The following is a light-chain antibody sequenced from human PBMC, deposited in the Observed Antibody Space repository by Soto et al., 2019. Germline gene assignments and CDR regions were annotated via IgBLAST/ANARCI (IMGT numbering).Light chain of an antibody. V-gene: IGKV3D-20*01. CDR3: QHYDSPPYT. Sequence: EIVLTQSPATLSLSPGERATLSCGASRSVSSGYLAWYQQKPGLAPRLLISDAFSRATGIPDRFSGSGSGTDYTLTISRLEPEDFAVYYCQHYDSPPYTFGQGTKLEIK. J-gene: IGKJ2*01. CDR2: DAF. CDR1: RSVSSGY.